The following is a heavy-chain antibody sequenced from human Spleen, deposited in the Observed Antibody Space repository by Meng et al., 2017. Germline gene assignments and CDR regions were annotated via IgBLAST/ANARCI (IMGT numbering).Heavy chain of an antibody. V-gene: IGHV1-18*01. CDR1: GYTFTDFY. CDR3: VTRGNPYLNC. CDR2: INTYTGKT. J-gene: IGHJ4*02. Sequence: QVQRGKAGTEVKKPGASGKVSCKASGYTFTDFYIHWVRQAPGHGLEWMGRINTYTGKTDYAQKFQGRVTLTTDTFTSTAYMELRSLRSDDTAVYYCVTRGNPYLNCWGQGTLVTVSS.